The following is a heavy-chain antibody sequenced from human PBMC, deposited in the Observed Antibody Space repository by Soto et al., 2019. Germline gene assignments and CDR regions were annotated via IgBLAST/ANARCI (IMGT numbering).Heavy chain of an antibody. CDR1: GGTFISYS. CDR3: AKTGQTTMTDYYFNY. Sequence: ASVKVSCKASGGTFISYSYSWVRQVPGQGLEWMGRIIPVLGIADYAQRFQDRLTITADRSTSTVYMELSSLGSEDTAMYYCAKTGQTTMTDYYFNYWGQGTLVTVSS. CDR2: IIPVLGIA. V-gene: IGHV1-69*02. J-gene: IGHJ4*02. D-gene: IGHD3-10*01.